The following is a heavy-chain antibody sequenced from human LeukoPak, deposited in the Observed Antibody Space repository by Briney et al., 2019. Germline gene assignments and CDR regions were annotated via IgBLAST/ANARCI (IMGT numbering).Heavy chain of an antibody. CDR1: GYTFTGYY. Sequence: SVKVSCKASGYTFTGYYMHWVRQAPGQGLEWMGGIIPIFGTANYAQKFQVRVTITADESTSTAYMELSSLRSEDTAVYYCAMTPRTYYYYMDVWGKGTTVTISS. CDR2: IIPIFGTA. D-gene: IGHD1-14*01. V-gene: IGHV1-69*13. CDR3: AMTPRTYYYYMDV. J-gene: IGHJ6*03.